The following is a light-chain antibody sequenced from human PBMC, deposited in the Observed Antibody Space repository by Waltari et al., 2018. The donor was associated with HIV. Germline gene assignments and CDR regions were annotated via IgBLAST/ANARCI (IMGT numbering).Light chain of an antibody. CDR3: QVWDESNEQVV. J-gene: IGLJ2*01. Sequence: YVLTQPPSVSVAPGQTARITCGGDNIAGRKVHWYQRRPGQAPALVVFDDSGRPSGVPERFSGSISGNTATLIISRVEDGDEADYYCQVWDESNEQVVFGGGTRLTVL. V-gene: IGLV3-21*02. CDR2: DDS. CDR1: NIAGRK.